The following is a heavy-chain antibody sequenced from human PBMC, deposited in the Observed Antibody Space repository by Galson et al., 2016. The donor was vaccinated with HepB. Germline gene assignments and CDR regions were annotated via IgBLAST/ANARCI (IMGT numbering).Heavy chain of an antibody. CDR3: VREMSTAVFGY. J-gene: IGHJ4*02. V-gene: IGHV3-21*01. CDR2: ISGRSTYI. CDR1: GFSLRSYT. D-gene: IGHD5/OR15-5a*01. Sequence: SLRLSCAASGFSLRSYTMNWVRQAPGKGLEWVSSISGRSTYIYYADSVKGRFTISRDNAKNSLYLQMNSLRAEDTAVYYCVREMSTAVFGYWGQGTLATVSS.